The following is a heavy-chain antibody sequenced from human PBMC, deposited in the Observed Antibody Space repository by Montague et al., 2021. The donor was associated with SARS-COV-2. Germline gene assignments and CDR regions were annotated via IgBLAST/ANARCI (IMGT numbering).Heavy chain of an antibody. CDR3: ATDIAAAGQTYYYYYGMDV. CDR1: GYSFTSYW. V-gene: IGHV5-10-1*01. Sequence: QSGAEVKKPGESLRISCKGSGYSFTSYWISWVRQMPGKGLEWMGRIDPSDSYTNYSPSFQGHVTISADKSISTAYLQWSSPKASDTAMYYCATDIAAAGQTYYYYYGMDVWGQGTTVTVSS. CDR2: IDPSDSYT. J-gene: IGHJ6*02. D-gene: IGHD6-13*01.